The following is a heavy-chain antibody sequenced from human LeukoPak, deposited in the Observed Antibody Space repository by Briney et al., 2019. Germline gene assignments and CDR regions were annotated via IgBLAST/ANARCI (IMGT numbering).Heavy chain of an antibody. Sequence: PSETLSLTCAVYGGSFSGYYWSWIRQPPGKGLGWIGEINHSGSTNYNPSLKSRVTISVDTSKNQFSLKLSSVTAADTAVYYCARTNYDYVWGSYRNLLDYWGQGTLVTVSS. J-gene: IGHJ4*02. CDR3: ARTNYDYVWGSYRNLLDY. CDR1: GGSFSGYY. V-gene: IGHV4-34*01. CDR2: INHSGST. D-gene: IGHD3-16*02.